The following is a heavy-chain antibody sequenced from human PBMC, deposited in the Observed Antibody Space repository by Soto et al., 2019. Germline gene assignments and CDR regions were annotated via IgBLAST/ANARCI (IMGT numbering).Heavy chain of an antibody. CDR2: ISGSGGST. CDR1: GFTFSSYA. J-gene: IGHJ3*02. V-gene: IGHV3-23*01. D-gene: IGHD3-22*01. Sequence: EVQLLESGGGLVQPGGSLRLSCAASGFTFSSYAMSWVRQAPGKGLEWVSAISGSGGSTYYADSVKGRFTISRDNSKNTLYLQMNSRRAEDTAVYYCAKDLVIVVVSHDACDIWGQGTMVTVSS. CDR3: AKDLVIVVVSHDACDI.